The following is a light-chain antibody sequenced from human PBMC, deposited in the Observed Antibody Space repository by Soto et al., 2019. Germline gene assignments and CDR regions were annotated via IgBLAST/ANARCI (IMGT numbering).Light chain of an antibody. V-gene: IGLV2-11*01. J-gene: IGLJ2*01. CDR2: DVN. Sequence: QSVLTQPRSVSGSPGQSVTLSCTGTISDVGGYHYVSWYQHHPGKAPKIIIYDVNKRPSGVPDRFSGSKSGNTASLTISGLQTEDEADYYCCSYAGSYTLIFGGGTKLTVL. CDR1: ISDVGGYHY. CDR3: CSYAGSYTLI.